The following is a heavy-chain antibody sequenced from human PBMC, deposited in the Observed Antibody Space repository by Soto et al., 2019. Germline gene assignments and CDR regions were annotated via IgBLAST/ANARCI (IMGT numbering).Heavy chain of an antibody. CDR1: GFTFTSYG. Sequence: GGSLRLSCTASGFTFTSYGMGWVRQAPGKGLQWVSTIRGDGGQTHYTDSVKGRFSISGDNSKNTVYLQMDSLRAEDTAMYFCARDVGLDSDDFFAYWGQGTQVPVSS. D-gene: IGHD3-9*01. CDR3: ARDVGLDSDDFFAY. J-gene: IGHJ4*02. V-gene: IGHV3-23*01. CDR2: IRGDGGQT.